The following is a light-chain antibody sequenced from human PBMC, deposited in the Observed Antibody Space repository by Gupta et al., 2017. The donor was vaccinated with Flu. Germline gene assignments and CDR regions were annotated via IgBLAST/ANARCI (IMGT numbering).Light chain of an antibody. CDR3: WSYAGSYTLV. Sequence: ALIHPRPLSRSPGQPVTISCTGTSSDVGGYNYVSRHQKHPGTAPKLMIYDVRKRPPGVPDRFSGSKSGTTASLTISGHQAEDEADYYCWSYAGSYTLVFGGGTKLTVL. V-gene: IGLV2-11*01. CDR1: SSDVGGYNY. J-gene: IGLJ2*01. CDR2: DVR.